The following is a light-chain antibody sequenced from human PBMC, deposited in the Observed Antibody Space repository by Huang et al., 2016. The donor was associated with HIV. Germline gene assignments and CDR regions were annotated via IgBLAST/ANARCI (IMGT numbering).Light chain of an antibody. V-gene: IGKV3-15*01. J-gene: IGKJ3*01. CDR2: GAS. CDR1: QGVSRN. Sequence: EIVMTQSPATLSVSPGERATLSCRASQGVSRNLAWYQQKPGQAPRLLIYGASPRATGIPARCSGSGSGTEVTLTISSLQSEDFAVYYCQQDNNWPPATFGPGTKVDIK. CDR3: QQDNNWPPAT.